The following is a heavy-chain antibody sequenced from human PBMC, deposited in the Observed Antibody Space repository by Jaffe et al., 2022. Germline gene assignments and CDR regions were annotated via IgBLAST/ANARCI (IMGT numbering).Heavy chain of an antibody. Sequence: EVQLVQSGAEVKKPGESLKISCKGSGYSFTSYWIGWVRQMPGKGLEWMGIIYPGDSDTRYSPSFQGQVTISADKSISTAYLQWSSLKASDTAMYYCARPNSDFWSGPPFTPTMAFDIWGQGTMVTVSS. J-gene: IGHJ3*02. V-gene: IGHV5-51*03. CDR3: ARPNSDFWSGPPFTPTMAFDI. CDR2: IYPGDSDT. D-gene: IGHD3-3*01. CDR1: GYSFTSYW.